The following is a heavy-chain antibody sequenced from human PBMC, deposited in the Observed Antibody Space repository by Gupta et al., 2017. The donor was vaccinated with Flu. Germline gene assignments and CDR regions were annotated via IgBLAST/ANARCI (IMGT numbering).Heavy chain of an antibody. D-gene: IGHD3-22*01. CDR1: SDYC. CDR3: VRPMKSGYGSFDY. V-gene: IGHV3-21*06. CDR2: ISTSSSYI. Sequence: SDYCMKWVLQTPGTGLEWVSSISTSSSYIYYADSVKGRFTISRDNAKNSVSLQMNSLRAEDTGVYYCVRPMKSGYGSFDYWGQGTVVTVSS. J-gene: IGHJ4*02.